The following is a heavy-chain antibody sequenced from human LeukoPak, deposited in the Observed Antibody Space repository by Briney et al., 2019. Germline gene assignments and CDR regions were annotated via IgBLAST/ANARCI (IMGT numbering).Heavy chain of an antibody. CDR3: AVPSLGGGPIPDY. J-gene: IGHJ4*02. CDR2: IYYSGST. D-gene: IGHD2-15*01. V-gene: IGHV4-59*08. Sequence: SETLSLTCTVSGGSISSYYWSWIRQPPGKGLEWIGYIYYSGSTNYNPFLKSRVTISVDTSKNQFSLKLSSVTAADTAVYYCAVPSLGGGPIPDYWGQGTLVTVSS. CDR1: GGSISSYY.